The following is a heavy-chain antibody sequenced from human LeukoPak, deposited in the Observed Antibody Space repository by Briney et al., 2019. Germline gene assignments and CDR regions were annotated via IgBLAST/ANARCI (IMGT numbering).Heavy chain of an antibody. CDR3: AKSYNGYESKPDY. J-gene: IGHJ4*02. D-gene: IGHD5-12*01. CDR1: GFTFSSYA. CDR2: ISNSGGRT. Sequence: GGSLRLSCAASGFTFSSYAMSWVRQAPGKGLEWVSSISNSGGRTFYTDSVKGRFTISRDNSKITLYLQMNSLGAEDTAVYYCAKSYNGYESKPDYWGQGTLVTVSS. V-gene: IGHV3-23*01.